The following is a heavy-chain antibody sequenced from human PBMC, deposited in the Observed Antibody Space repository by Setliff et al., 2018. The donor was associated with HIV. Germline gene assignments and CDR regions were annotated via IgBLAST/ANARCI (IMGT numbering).Heavy chain of an antibody. Sequence: SETLSLTCAVYGGSFSDYYWGWIRQPPGKGLEWIGSIYYSGSTYYNPSLKSRVTISVDTSKNQFSLKLSSVTAADTAVYYCARHGLLWFGAGYNWFDPWGQGTLVTVSS. V-gene: IGHV4-39*01. CDR1: GGSFSDYY. J-gene: IGHJ5*02. D-gene: IGHD3-10*01. CDR2: IYYSGST. CDR3: ARHGLLWFGAGYNWFDP.